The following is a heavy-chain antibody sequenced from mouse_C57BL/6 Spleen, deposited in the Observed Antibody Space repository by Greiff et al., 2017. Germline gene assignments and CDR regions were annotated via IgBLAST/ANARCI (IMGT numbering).Heavy chain of an antibody. CDR1: GFNIKDYY. CDR3: ACKVVWYFDV. CDR2: IDPENGET. Sequence: EVQLQQSVAELVKPGASVKLSCTASGFNIKDYYMHWVKQRTEQGLEWIGRIDPENGETKYDAKFQDKATITAYTSSNTAYLLLSSLTAEDTAVYYCACKVVWYFDVWGTGTTVTVSS. D-gene: IGHD1-1*01. J-gene: IGHJ1*03. V-gene: IGHV14-2*01.